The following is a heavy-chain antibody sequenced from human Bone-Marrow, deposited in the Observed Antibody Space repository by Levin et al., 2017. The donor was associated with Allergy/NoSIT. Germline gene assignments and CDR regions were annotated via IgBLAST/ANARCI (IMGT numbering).Heavy chain of an antibody. J-gene: IGHJ3*02. CDR3: ARATPTNTFDI. V-gene: IGHV4-30-4*01. Sequence: SETLSLTCTVSGGSISSRDYYWSWIRQPPGTGLEWIGYIYYSGRTYYSPSLQSRLSISVDTSNNHFSLKLSSVTAADTAVYYCARATPTNTFDIWGQGTMVTVSS. CDR1: GGSISSRDYY. CDR2: IYYSGRT.